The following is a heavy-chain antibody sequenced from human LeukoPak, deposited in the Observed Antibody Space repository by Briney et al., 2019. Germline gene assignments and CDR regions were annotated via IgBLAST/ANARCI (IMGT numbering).Heavy chain of an antibody. CDR2: INPSGGST. CDR3: ARAGGGSLPLGNYYYYYGMDV. J-gene: IGHJ6*02. D-gene: IGHD1-26*01. V-gene: IGHV1-46*01. CDR1: GYTLTDYY. Sequence: GASVKVSCKASGYTLTDYYMHWVRQAPGQGLEWMGIINPSGGSTSYAQKFQGRVTMTRDTSTSTVYMELSSLRSEDTAVYYCARAGGGSLPLGNYYYYYGMDVWGQGTTVTVSS.